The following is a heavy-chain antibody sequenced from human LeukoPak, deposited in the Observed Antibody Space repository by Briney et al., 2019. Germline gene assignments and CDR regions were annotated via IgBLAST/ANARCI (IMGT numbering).Heavy chain of an antibody. V-gene: IGHV3-53*01. CDR1: GFTVSSNY. Sequence: GGSLRLSCAASGFTVSSNYMSWVRQAPGKGLEWVSVIYSGGSAYYADSVKGRFTISRDNSKNTLYLQMNSLRAEDTAVYYCARDRGWFDAFDIWGQGTMVTVSS. J-gene: IGHJ3*02. CDR2: IYSGGSA. D-gene: IGHD2-15*01. CDR3: ARDRGWFDAFDI.